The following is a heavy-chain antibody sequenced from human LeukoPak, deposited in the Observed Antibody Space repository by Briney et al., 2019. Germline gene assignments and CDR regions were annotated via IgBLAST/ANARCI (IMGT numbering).Heavy chain of an antibody. V-gene: IGHV1-2*06. J-gene: IGHJ5*01. Sequence: PWASVKVSCKASGYTFTGYYMHWVRQAPGQGLEWMGRINPNSGGTNYAQKFQGRVTMTRDTSISTAYMELSRLRSDDTAVYYCARHLQKANNWFDPWGQGTLVTVSS. CDR2: INPNSGGT. CDR3: ARHLQKANNWFDP. CDR1: GYTFTGYY.